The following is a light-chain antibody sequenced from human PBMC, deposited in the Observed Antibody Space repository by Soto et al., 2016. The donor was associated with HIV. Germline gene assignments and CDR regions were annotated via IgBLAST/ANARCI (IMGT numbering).Light chain of an antibody. CDR1: QSISSY. V-gene: IGKV1-39*01. Sequence: DIQMTQSPSSLSASIGDRITITCRASQSISSYLNWYQQKPGKAPNLLIYGTSSLQSGVPSRFSGSGSGTDFTLTISSLQPEDFATYYCHQSFGTPPTFGPGTKVNIE. CDR3: HQSFGTPPT. CDR2: GTS. J-gene: IGKJ3*01.